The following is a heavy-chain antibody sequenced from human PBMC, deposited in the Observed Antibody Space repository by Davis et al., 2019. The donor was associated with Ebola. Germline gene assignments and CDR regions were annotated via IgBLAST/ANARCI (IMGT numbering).Heavy chain of an antibody. Sequence: ASVKVSCKASGYTFTSYGITWVRQAPGQGLEWMGWISAYNGNTNYAQKLQGRVTMTTDTSTSTAYVELRSLRSDDTAVYYCARDLYSSSWLNYWGQGTLVTVSS. J-gene: IGHJ4*02. CDR3: ARDLYSSSWLNY. CDR2: ISAYNGNT. V-gene: IGHV1-18*04. CDR1: GYTFTSYG. D-gene: IGHD6-13*01.